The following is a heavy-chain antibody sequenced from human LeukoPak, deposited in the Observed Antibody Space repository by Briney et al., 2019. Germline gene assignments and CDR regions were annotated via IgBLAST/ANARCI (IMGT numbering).Heavy chain of an antibody. V-gene: IGHV3-30-3*01. CDR2: IASDGSHT. J-gene: IGHJ3*02. CDR1: GFTFSTYF. D-gene: IGHD6-19*01. Sequence: PGRSLRLSCAASGFTFSTYFMHWVRQAPGKGLEWVADIASDGSHTFYVDSVKGRFTISRDNSKNTLYLQMNSLRAEDTAVYYCARAKQWLDAFDIWGQGTMVTVSS. CDR3: ARAKQWLDAFDI.